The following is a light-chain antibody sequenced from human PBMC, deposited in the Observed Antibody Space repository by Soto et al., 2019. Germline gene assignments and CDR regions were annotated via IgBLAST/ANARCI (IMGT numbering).Light chain of an antibody. V-gene: IGLV2-18*02. CDR2: EVS. CDR1: SSDVGSYNR. J-gene: IGLJ2*01. CDR3: SSYTSSSTLVV. Sequence: QSVLTQPPSVSGSPGQSVTISCTGTSSDVGSYNRVSWYQQPPGTAPKLMIYEVSNRPSGVPDRLSGSKSGNTASLTISGLQAEDEADYYCSSYTSSSTLVVFGGGTKLTVL.